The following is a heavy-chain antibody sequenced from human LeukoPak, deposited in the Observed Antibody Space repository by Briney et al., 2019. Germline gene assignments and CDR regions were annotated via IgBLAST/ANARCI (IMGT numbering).Heavy chain of an antibody. CDR1: GFTFSSYA. Sequence: GGSLRLSCAASGFTFSSYAMSWVRQAPGKGLEWVSAIGGSDGSTYYADSVKGRFTISRDNSKNTLYLQMNSLRAEDTAVYYCAKDKLAGSGSYSRFFDYWGQGTLVTVSS. J-gene: IGHJ4*02. D-gene: IGHD1-26*01. CDR2: IGGSDGST. V-gene: IGHV3-23*01. CDR3: AKDKLAGSGSYSRFFDY.